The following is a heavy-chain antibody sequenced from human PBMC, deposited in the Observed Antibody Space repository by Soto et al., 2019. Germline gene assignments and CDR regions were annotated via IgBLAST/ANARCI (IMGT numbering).Heavy chain of an antibody. Sequence: GGSLRLSCAASGFTFDDYTMHWVRQAPGKGLEWVSLISWDGGSTYYADSVKGRSTISRDNSKNSLYLQMNSLRTEDTALYYCAKDIFPIAAAGNLHPPPYYYYGMDVWGQGTTVTVSS. J-gene: IGHJ6*02. CDR1: GFTFDDYT. CDR2: ISWDGGST. V-gene: IGHV3-43*01. D-gene: IGHD6-13*01. CDR3: AKDIFPIAAAGNLHPPPYYYYGMDV.